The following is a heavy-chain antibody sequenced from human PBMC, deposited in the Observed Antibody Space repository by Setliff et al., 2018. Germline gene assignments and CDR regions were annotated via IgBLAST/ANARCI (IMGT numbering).Heavy chain of an antibody. D-gene: IGHD1-26*01. V-gene: IGHV4-4*02. CDR3: AKGGGRYHSAS. CDR2: IYHDGNT. J-gene: IGHJ4*02. Sequence: KTSETLSLTCAVPGASINSLSWWSWVRQSPGKGLEWIGEIYHDGNTKFNPSVHYNPSLKSRVTISIDKSKNQFSLKLTSVTAADTAVYYCAKGGGRYHSASWGQGTLVTVSS. CDR1: GASINSLSW.